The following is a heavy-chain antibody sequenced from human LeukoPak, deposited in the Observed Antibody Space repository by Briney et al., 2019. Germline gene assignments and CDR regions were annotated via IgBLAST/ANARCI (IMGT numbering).Heavy chain of an antibody. V-gene: IGHV3-23*01. J-gene: IGHJ4*02. Sequence: GGSLRLSCAASGFTFSSYAMSWFRQAPGKGLEWVSAISGSGGSTYYADSVKGRFTISRDNSKNTLYLQMNSLRAEDTAVYYCACTITMVRGPTPDPRDYWGQGTLVTVSS. CDR2: ISGSGGST. D-gene: IGHD3-10*01. CDR3: ACTITMVRGPTPDPRDY. CDR1: GFTFSSYA.